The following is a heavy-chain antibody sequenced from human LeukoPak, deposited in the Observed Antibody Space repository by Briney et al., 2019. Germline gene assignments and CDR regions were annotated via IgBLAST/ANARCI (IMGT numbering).Heavy chain of an antibody. CDR1: GFTFSTYS. V-gene: IGHV3-21*01. CDR3: ARDIHDYGDAPDPFYYGMDV. D-gene: IGHD4-17*01. Sequence: PGGSLRLSCAASGFTFSTYSMTWVRQAPGKGLEWVSSITSSSGYIHYADSVKGRFTISRDNAKNSLYLQMNSLRAEDTAVYYCARDIHDYGDAPDPFYYGMDVWGQGTTVTVSS. CDR2: ITSSSGYI. J-gene: IGHJ6*02.